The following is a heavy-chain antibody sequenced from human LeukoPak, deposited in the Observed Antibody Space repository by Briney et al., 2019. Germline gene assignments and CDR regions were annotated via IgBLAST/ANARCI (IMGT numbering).Heavy chain of an antibody. CDR3: AREVVVAADYYYYGMDV. D-gene: IGHD2-15*01. Sequence: PSETLSLTCTVSGGSISSGDYYWSWIRQPPGKGLEWIGYIYYSGSAYYNPSLKSRVTISVDTSKNQFSLKLSSVTAADTAVYYCAREVVVAADYYYYGMDVWGKGTTVTVSS. CDR1: GGSISSGDYY. J-gene: IGHJ6*04. V-gene: IGHV4-30-4*01. CDR2: IYYSGSA.